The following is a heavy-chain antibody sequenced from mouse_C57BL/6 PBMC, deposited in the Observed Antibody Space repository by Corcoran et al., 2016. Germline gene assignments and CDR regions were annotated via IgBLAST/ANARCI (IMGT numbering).Heavy chain of an antibody. CDR2: INPNNGGT. CDR1: GYTFTDYY. D-gene: IGHD1-1*01. Sequence: EVQLQQSGPELVKPGASVKISCKASGYTFTDYYMNWVKQSHGKSLEWIGDINPNNGGTSYNQKFKGKATLTVDKSSSTAYMELRSLTSEDSAVYYCAREGGYYGSRSLDVWGTGTTVTVSS. J-gene: IGHJ1*03. CDR3: AREGGYYGSRSLDV. V-gene: IGHV1-26*01.